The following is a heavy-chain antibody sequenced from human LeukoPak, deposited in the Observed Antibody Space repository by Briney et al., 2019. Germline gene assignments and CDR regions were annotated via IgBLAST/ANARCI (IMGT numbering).Heavy chain of an antibody. J-gene: IGHJ3*02. CDR2: IIPIFGTA. CDR3: ARALYCSGGSCYRKYAFDI. D-gene: IGHD2-15*01. V-gene: IGHV1-69*05. Sequence: SVKVSCKAPGGTFSSYAISWVRQAPGQGLEWMGGIIPIFGTANYARKFQGRVTITTDESTSTAYMELSSLRSEDTAVYYCARALYCSGGSCYRKYAFDIWGQGTMVTVSS. CDR1: GGTFSSYA.